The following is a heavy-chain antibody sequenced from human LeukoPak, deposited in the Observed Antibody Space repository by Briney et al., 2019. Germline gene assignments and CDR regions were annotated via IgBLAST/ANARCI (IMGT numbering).Heavy chain of an antibody. D-gene: IGHD2-2*01. CDR2: IYYSGRT. Sequence: SQTLSLTCTVSGGSISSGGYYWSWIRQHPGKGLEWIGYIYYSGRTYYNPSLKSRVTISVDTSKNQFSLKLSSVTAADTAVYYCARRVVVVPAAMARGAFDIWGQGTMVTVSS. CDR1: GGSISSGGYY. V-gene: IGHV4-31*03. CDR3: ARRVVVVPAAMARGAFDI. J-gene: IGHJ3*02.